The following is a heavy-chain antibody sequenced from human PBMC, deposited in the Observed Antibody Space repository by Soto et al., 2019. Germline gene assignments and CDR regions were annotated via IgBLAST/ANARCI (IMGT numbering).Heavy chain of an antibody. J-gene: IGHJ4*02. D-gene: IGHD2-15*01. Sequence: ESLSLTCSVSGDSFSRGSHSWTWILQPPGKGLEFIGYIYYTGSTNYNPSLKGRVTLSVDTSKNQVSLKLTSVTAADTAVYYCARTSTGYGHGDYWGQGTLVTVSS. CDR2: IYYTGST. V-gene: IGHV4-61*01. CDR3: ARTSTGYGHGDY. CDR1: GDSFSRGSHS.